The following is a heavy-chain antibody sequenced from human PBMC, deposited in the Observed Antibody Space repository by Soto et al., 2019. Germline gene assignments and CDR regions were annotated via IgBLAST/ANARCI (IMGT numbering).Heavy chain of an antibody. CDR2: IVPIFGTA. J-gene: IGHJ5*02. CDR1: GYTFTSYD. Sequence: VKVSCKASGYTFTSYDINWVRQAPGQGLEWMGGIVPIFGTANYAQKFQGRVTITADESTSTAYMELSSLRSEDTAVYYCAREEITTVSFNWFDPWGQRTLVTVSS. V-gene: IGHV1-69*13. CDR3: AREEITTVSFNWFDP. D-gene: IGHD4-17*01.